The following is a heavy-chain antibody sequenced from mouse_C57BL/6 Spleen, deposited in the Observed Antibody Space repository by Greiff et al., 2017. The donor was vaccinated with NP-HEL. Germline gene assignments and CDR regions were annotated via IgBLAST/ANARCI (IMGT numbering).Heavy chain of an antibody. CDR2: ISGGGGNT. Sequence: EVHLVESGGGLVKPGGSLKLSCAASGFTFSSYTMSWVRQTPEKRLEWVATISGGGGNTYYPDSVKGRFTISRDNAKNTLYLQMSSLRSEDTALYYCARHVLRSWYFDVWGTGTTVTVSS. V-gene: IGHV5-9*01. J-gene: IGHJ1*03. CDR3: ARHVLRSWYFDV. CDR1: GFTFSSYT. D-gene: IGHD1-1*01.